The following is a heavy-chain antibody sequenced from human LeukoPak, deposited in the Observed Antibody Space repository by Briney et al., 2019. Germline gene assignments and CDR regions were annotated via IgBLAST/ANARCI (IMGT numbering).Heavy chain of an antibody. J-gene: IGHJ4*02. CDR3: AKDRSGWPFDY. CDR2: ISYDGSDK. V-gene: IGHV3-30*18. D-gene: IGHD6-19*01. CDR1: GFTFSNYG. Sequence: GGSLRLSCAASGFTFSNYGMHWVRQAPGKGLEWVAVISYDGSDKHHADSVKGRFTISRDNSKNTLYLQMNSLRAEDTAVYYCAKDRSGWPFDYWGQGTLVTVSS.